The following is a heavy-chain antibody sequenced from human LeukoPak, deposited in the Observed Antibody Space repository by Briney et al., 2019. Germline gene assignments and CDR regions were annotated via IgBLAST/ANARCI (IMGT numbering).Heavy chain of an antibody. CDR2: IKEDGSEK. J-gene: IGHJ4*02. CDR3: ARGRGLHIVVVTATGPFDY. Sequence: GGSLRLSCAASGFTFSTYWMDWVRQAPGKGLEWVANIKEDGSEKYYEDSVKGRFTISRDNAKNSLYLQMNSLRAEDTAVYYCARGRGLHIVVVTATGPFDYWGQGTLVTVSS. V-gene: IGHV3-7*03. D-gene: IGHD2-21*02. CDR1: GFTFSTYW.